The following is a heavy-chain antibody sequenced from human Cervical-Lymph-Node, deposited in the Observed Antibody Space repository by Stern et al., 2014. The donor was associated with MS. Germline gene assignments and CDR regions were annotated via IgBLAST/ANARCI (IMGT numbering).Heavy chain of an antibody. CDR3: ARDGYNYGYWYFDL. CDR1: GGTFSSYT. J-gene: IGHJ2*01. CDR2: IIPILGIA. Sequence: QLVQSGAEVKKPGSSGKVSCKASGGTFSSYTISWVRQDPGQGLEWMGRIIPILGIANYAQKFQGRVTITADKSTSTAYMELSSLRSEDTAVYYCARDGYNYGYWYFDLWGRGTLVTVSS. V-gene: IGHV1-69*09. D-gene: IGHD5-24*01.